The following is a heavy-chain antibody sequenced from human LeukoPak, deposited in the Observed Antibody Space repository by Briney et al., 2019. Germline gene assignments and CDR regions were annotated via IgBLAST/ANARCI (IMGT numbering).Heavy chain of an antibody. V-gene: IGHV3-15*01. CDR1: GFTFSNAW. Sequence: GGCLRLSCAASGFTFSNAWMSWVRQAPGKGLEWVCRIKSKTDGGTTDYAAPVKGRFTISRDDSKNTLYLQMNSLKTEDTAVYYCTTDGDSGSYSISDAFDIWGQGTMVTVSS. J-gene: IGHJ3*02. CDR3: TTDGDSGSYSISDAFDI. D-gene: IGHD1-26*01. CDR2: IKSKTDGGTT.